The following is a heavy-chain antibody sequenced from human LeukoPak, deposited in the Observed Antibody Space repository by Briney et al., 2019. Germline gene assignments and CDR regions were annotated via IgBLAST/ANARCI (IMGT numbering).Heavy chain of an antibody. Sequence: GGSLRLSCSASGFTVSSNYMSWVRQAPGKGLEWVSVIYSGGSTNYADSVKGRFTISRDNSKNTLYLQMNSLRAEDTAVYYCAGSMIVVVINAFDIWGQGTMVTVSS. CDR3: AGSMIVVVINAFDI. J-gene: IGHJ3*02. CDR1: GFTVSSNY. D-gene: IGHD3-22*01. CDR2: IYSGGST. V-gene: IGHV3-66*01.